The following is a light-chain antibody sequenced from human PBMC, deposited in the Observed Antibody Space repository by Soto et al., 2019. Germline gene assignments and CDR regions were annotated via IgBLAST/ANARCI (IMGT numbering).Light chain of an antibody. Sequence: EIVLTQSPGTLSLSPGERATLSCRASQSVGNNLAWYQQKPGQAPRLLTHGASTRHSGIPGRFSGSGSGTEFTLTISSLQYEDFEVYYCQQHDSWHRTLGQGTKADIK. CDR1: QSVGNN. V-gene: IGKV3-15*01. CDR2: GAS. CDR3: QQHDSWHRT. J-gene: IGKJ1*01.